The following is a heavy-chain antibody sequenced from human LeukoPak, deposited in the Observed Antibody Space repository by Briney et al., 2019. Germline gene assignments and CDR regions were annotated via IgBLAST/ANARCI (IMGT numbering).Heavy chain of an antibody. J-gene: IGHJ6*02. CDR1: RYSFTSYW. D-gene: IGHD6-6*01. Sequence: GESLKVSCMGSRYSFTSYWIGWVRQMPGKGLEWMGIIYPGDPDTRYSPSFQGQVTISADKSISTAYLQWSSLKASDTAMYYCARSIAARPPEYYYYYYGMDVWGQGTTVTVSS. V-gene: IGHV5-51*01. CDR2: IYPGDPDT. CDR3: ARSIAARPPEYYYYYYGMDV.